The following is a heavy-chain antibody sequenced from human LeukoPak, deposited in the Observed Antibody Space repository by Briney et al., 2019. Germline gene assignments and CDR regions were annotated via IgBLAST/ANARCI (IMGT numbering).Heavy chain of an antibody. CDR1: GGSISSGSYY. J-gene: IGHJ4*02. Sequence: SETLSLTCTVSGGSISSGSYYWSWIRPPAGKGLEWIGRIYTSGSTNYNPSLKSRVTISVDTSKNQFSLKLSSVTAADTAVYYCARRGSSLDFDYWGQGTLVTVSS. CDR3: ARRGSSLDFDY. D-gene: IGHD3-16*01. CDR2: IYTSGST. V-gene: IGHV4-61*02.